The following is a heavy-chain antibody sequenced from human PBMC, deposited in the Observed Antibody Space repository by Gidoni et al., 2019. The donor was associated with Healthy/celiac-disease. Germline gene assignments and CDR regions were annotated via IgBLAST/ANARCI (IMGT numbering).Heavy chain of an antibody. Sequence: EVQLLESGGGLVQPGGSLRLSCAASGFTFSSYAMSWGRQDPGKGLEWVSAISGSGGSTDYADSVKGRVTISRDNSKNTLYLQMNSLRAEDTAVYYCANRPVGFSGWGQGTLVTVSS. CDR2: ISGSGGST. CDR1: GFTFSSYA. V-gene: IGHV3-23*01. D-gene: IGHD3-3*02. J-gene: IGHJ4*02. CDR3: ANRPVGFSG.